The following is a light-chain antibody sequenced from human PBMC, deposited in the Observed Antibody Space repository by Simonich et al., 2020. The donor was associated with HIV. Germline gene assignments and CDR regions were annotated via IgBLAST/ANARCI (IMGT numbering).Light chain of an antibody. V-gene: IGLV2-14*03. CDR3: SSYTISSTLVV. J-gene: IGLJ2*01. CDR2: YVS. Sequence: QSALTQPASVSGSPGQSITISCTGTSSDVGGYKFVSWYQQHPGKAPKLMIYYVSTRPSGVSYRFSGSKSGNTASLTISGLQPEDEADYYCSSYTISSTLVVFGGGTKLTVL. CDR1: SSDVGGYKF.